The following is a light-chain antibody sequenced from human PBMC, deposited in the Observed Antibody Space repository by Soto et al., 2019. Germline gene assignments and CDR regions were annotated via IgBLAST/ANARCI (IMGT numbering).Light chain of an antibody. Sequence: EIVLTQSPGTLSLSPGERATLSCRASQSVSSNFLAWYQQKPGQAPRLLIYGASSRATDIPDRFSGSGSGTYFTLTISRLEPEDFAVYYCQQYDTSRTFGGGTKVEIK. J-gene: IGKJ4*01. V-gene: IGKV3-20*01. CDR3: QQYDTSRT. CDR1: QSVSSNF. CDR2: GAS.